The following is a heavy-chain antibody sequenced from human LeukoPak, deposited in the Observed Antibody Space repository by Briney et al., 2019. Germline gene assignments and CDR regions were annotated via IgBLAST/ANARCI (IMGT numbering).Heavy chain of an antibody. CDR1: GFTFGDYA. D-gene: IGHD3-3*01. CDR2: IRSKAYGGTT. J-gene: IGHJ4*02. Sequence: PGGSLRLSCTASGFTFGDYAMSWGRQAPGKGLEWVGFIRSKAYGGTTEYAASVKGRFTISRDDSKSIAYLQMNSLKTEDTAVYYCTRARVPGVVIPVDYWGQGTLVTVSS. CDR3: TRARVPGVVIPVDY. V-gene: IGHV3-49*04.